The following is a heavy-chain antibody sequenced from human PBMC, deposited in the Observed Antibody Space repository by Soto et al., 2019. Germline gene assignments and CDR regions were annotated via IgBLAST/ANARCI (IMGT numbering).Heavy chain of an antibody. CDR1: GGSVNNNDYY. CDR3: ARDSYSGSL. D-gene: IGHD1-26*01. J-gene: IGHJ1*01. CDR2: MHYSGST. Sequence: SETLSLTCTVSGGSVNNNDYYWSWIRQPPGKGLEWIGNMHYSGSTGYNPSLRSRVSMSVDTSKNHFSLKMNSVTPADTAVYYCARDSYSGSLWGQGTLVAVS. V-gene: IGHV4-30-4*01.